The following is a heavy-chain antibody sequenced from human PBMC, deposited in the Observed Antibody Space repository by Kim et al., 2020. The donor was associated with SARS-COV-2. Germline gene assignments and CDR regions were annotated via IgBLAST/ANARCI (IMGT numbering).Heavy chain of an antibody. Sequence: SVKVSCKASGGTFSSYAISWVRQAPGQGLEWMGGIIPIFGTANYAQKFQGRVTITADESTSTAYMELSSLRSEDTAVYYCARVGYYYGSGSYILGGMDVWGQGTTVTVSS. CDR3: ARVGYYYGSGSYILGGMDV. D-gene: IGHD3-10*01. V-gene: IGHV1-69*13. CDR1: GGTFSSYA. CDR2: IIPIFGTA. J-gene: IGHJ6*02.